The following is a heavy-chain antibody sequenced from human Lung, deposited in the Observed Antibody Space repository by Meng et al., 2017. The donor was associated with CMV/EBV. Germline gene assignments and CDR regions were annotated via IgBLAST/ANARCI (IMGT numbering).Heavy chain of an antibody. D-gene: IGHD6-13*01. CDR3: ASRGYSSSWRGAFDI. V-gene: IGHV3-48*03. Sequence: GGSXRLXCAASGFTFSDYEMNWVRQAPGKGLEWVSYISTSGGSIHYADSMRGRFTISRDNTKDSLYLQMNSLRDEDTAVYYCASRGYSSSWRGAFDIWRQGTMVTVSS. CDR2: ISTSGGSI. CDR1: GFTFSDYE. J-gene: IGHJ3*02.